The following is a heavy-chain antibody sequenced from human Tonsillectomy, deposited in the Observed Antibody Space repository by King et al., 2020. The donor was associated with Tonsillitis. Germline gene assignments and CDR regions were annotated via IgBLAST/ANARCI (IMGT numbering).Heavy chain of an antibody. CDR2: IDYSGST. CDR3: SSLDCSGGSCAFVY. CDR1: GGSISSSSYY. D-gene: IGHD2-15*01. J-gene: IGHJ4*02. Sequence: LQLQESGPGLVKPSETLSLTCTVSGGSISSSSYYWGWIRQPPGKGLEWIGSIDYSGSTYYNPSLKSRVTISVDTSKNQFSLKLSSVTAADTAVYYCSSLDCSGGSCAFVYWGQGTLVTVSS. V-gene: IGHV4-39*01.